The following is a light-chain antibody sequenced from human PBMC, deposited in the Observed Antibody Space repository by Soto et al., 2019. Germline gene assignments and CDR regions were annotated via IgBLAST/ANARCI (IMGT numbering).Light chain of an antibody. V-gene: IGKV3-20*01. J-gene: IGKJ1*01. Sequence: EIVMTQSPATLSVSPGERATISCRASQTGSNSYLAWYQQKSAQAPRLLIYGVSTRATGIPDRFSGSGSGTEFTLTISRLEPEDFAVYFCQQYGYSQWTFGQGTKVDIK. CDR1: QTGSNSY. CDR2: GVS. CDR3: QQYGYSQWT.